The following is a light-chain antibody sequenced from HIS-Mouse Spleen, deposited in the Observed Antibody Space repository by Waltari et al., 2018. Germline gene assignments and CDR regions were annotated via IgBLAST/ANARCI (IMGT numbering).Light chain of an antibody. CDR2: QDS. CDR3: YSTDSSGNHRRV. CDR1: KLGAKY. J-gene: IGLJ3*02. Sequence: SYELTQPPSVSVSPGQTASITCSGEKLGAKYACWYQQKPGQSPVLVIYQDSKPPSGIPERFSGSSSGTMATLTISGAQVEDEADYYCYSTDSSGNHRRVFGGGTKLTVL. V-gene: IGLV3-10*01.